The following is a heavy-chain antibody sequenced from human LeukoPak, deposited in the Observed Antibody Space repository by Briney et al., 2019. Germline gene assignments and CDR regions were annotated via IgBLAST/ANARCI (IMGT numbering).Heavy chain of an antibody. V-gene: IGHV3-23*01. CDR3: AKRGVVIRVVLVGFHKEAYYFDS. CDR1: GITLSNYG. Sequence: GGSLRLSCAVSGITLSNYGMSWVRQAPGKGLEWVAGISGSGGGTVYADSVKGRFTISGDNPKNTLYLQMNSLRAEDTAVYFCAKRGVVIRVVLVGFHKEAYYFDSWGQGALVTVSS. D-gene: IGHD3-10*01. CDR2: ISGSGGGT. J-gene: IGHJ4*02.